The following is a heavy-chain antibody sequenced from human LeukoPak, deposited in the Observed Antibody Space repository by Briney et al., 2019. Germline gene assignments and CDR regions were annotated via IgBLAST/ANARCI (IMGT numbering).Heavy chain of an antibody. CDR1: GGSIRSSYYY. J-gene: IGHJ4*02. Sequence: PSETLSLTCTVSGGSIRSSYYYWGWIRQPPGKGLEWIGEINHSGSTNYNPSLKSRVTISVDTSKNQFSLKLSSVTAADTAVYYCAILSRTAQLDYWGQGTLVTVSS. D-gene: IGHD2-21*02. CDR2: INHSGST. V-gene: IGHV4-39*07. CDR3: AILSRTAQLDY.